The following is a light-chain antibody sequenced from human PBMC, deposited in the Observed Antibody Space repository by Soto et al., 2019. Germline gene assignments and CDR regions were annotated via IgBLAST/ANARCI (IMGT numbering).Light chain of an antibody. Sequence: QSALTQPASVSGSPGQSITISCTGSSGDIGDYKYVSWYKQHPGKAPKLMIYDVSNRPSGVSNRFSASKSGNTASLTISGLQAEHEADYYCSSYTSTNFVIFGGGTNLTVL. J-gene: IGLJ2*01. CDR2: DVS. CDR3: SSYTSTNFVI. CDR1: SGDIGDYKY. V-gene: IGLV2-14*01.